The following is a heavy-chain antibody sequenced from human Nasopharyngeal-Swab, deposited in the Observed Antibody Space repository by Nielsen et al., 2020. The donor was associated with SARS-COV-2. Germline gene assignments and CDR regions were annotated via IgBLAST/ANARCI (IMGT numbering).Heavy chain of an antibody. CDR2: IYYSGST. Sequence: SETLSLTCTVSGGSISSSSYYWGWIRQPPGKGLEWIGSIYYSGSTYYNPSLKSRVTISVDTSKNQFSLKLSSVTAADTAVYYCARLKRVVAATPSLYYFDYWGQGTLVTVSS. D-gene: IGHD2-15*01. CDR3: ARLKRVVAATPSLYYFDY. J-gene: IGHJ4*02. V-gene: IGHV4-39*01. CDR1: GGSISSSSYY.